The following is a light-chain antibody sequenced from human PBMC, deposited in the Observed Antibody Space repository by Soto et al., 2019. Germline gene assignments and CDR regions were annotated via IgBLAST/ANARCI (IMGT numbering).Light chain of an antibody. CDR3: SSYTSSSTWV. J-gene: IGLJ3*02. CDR1: SSDVGGYNY. Sequence: QSVLTQPASVSGSPGQSITISCTGTSSDVGGYNYVSWYQQHPGEAPKLMIYDVTNRPSGVSNRFSGSKSGNTASLTISGLLAEDEADYYCSSYTSSSTWVFGGGTQLTVL. V-gene: IGLV2-14*01. CDR2: DVT.